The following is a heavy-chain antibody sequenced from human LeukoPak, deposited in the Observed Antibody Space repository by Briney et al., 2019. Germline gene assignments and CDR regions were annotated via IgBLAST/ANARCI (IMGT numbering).Heavy chain of an antibody. CDR2: IYSGGST. V-gene: IGHV3-53*01. J-gene: IGHJ5*02. D-gene: IGHD3-22*01. Sequence: GSLRLSCAASGFTFSSYAMHWVRQAPGKGLEWVSVIYSGGSTYYVDSVKGRFTISRDNSKNTLYLQMNSLRAEDTAVYYCARESYDSSGYYNWFDPWGQGTLVTVSS. CDR1: GFTFSSYA. CDR3: ARESYDSSGYYNWFDP.